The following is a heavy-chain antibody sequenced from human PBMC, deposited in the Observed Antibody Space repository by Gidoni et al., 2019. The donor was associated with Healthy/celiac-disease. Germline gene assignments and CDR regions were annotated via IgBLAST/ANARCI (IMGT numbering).Heavy chain of an antibody. CDR2: ST. J-gene: IGHJ3*02. D-gene: IGHD3-10*01. CDR3: ARADGSGDAFDI. V-gene: IGHV4-59*01. Sequence: STNYNPSLKSRVTISVDTSKNQFSLKLSSVTAADTAAYYCARADGSGDAFDIWGQGTMVTVSS.